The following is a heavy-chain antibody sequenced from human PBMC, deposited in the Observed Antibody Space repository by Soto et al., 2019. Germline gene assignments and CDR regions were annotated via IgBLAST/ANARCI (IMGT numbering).Heavy chain of an antibody. Sequence: PGGSLRLSCAASVFTFSDYYMSWIRQAPGKGLEWVSYISSSGSTIYYADSVKGRFTISRDNAKNSLYLQMNSLRAEDTAVYYCAREEWLRLVDAFDIWGQGTMVTVSS. J-gene: IGHJ3*02. CDR1: VFTFSDYY. V-gene: IGHV3-11*01. CDR2: ISSSGSTI. CDR3: AREEWLRLVDAFDI. D-gene: IGHD5-12*01.